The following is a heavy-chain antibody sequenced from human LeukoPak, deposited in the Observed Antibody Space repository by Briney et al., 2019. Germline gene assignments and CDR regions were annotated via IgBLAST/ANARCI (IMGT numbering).Heavy chain of an antibody. CDR3: ARDAKEYAGDFYFDY. D-gene: IGHD2-21*02. CDR1: GFTVSSNY. J-gene: IGHJ4*02. V-gene: IGHV3-30-3*01. CDR2: ISYDGSNK. Sequence: GGSLRLSCAASGFTVSSNYMSWVRQAPGKGLEWVAVISYDGSNKYYADSVKGRFTISRDNSKNTLYLQMNSLRAEDTAVYYCARDAKEYAGDFYFDYWGQGTLVTVSS.